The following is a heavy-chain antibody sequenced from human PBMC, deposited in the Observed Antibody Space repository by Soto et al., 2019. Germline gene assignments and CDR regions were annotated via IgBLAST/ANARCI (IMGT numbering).Heavy chain of an antibody. D-gene: IGHD2-2*02. CDR2: INPSGGST. CDR3: ARPRNSVPDIVVVPAAIRSTDYYYYGMDV. Sequence: SVKASCKASGYTFTSYYMHWVRQAPAQALEWMGIINPSGGSTSYAQKFQGRVTMTRDTSTSTVYMELSSLRSEDTAVYYCARPRNSVPDIVVVPAAIRSTDYYYYGMDVWGQGTTVTVSS. J-gene: IGHJ6*02. V-gene: IGHV1-46*01. CDR1: GYTFTSYY.